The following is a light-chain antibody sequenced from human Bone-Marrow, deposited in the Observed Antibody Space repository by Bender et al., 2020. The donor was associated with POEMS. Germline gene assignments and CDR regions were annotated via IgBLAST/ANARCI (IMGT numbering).Light chain of an antibody. CDR1: SDDVGTYDL. CDR3: SSYAGSNNLV. Sequence: QSALTQPASMSGSPGQSITFSCTGTSDDVGTYDLVSWYQHHPGRAPKLIIYEASKRPSGVPDRFSGSKSGNTASLTVSGLQAEDEADYYCSSYAGSNNLVFGGGTKVTVL. CDR2: EAS. V-gene: IGLV2-8*01. J-gene: IGLJ3*02.